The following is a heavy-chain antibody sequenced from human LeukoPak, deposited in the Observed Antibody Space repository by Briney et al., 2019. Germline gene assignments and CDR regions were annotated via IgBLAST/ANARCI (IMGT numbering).Heavy chain of an antibody. CDR1: GFTFGSYE. V-gene: IGHV3-48*03. J-gene: IGHJ5*02. CDR3: VRASHPGGWFDP. D-gene: IGHD3-10*01. CDR2: ISSSGSTI. Sequence: GGSLRLSCAASGFTFGSYEMNWVRQAPGKGLEWVSYISSSGSTIYYADSVKGRFTISRDNAKNSLYLQMNSLTAEDTAVYYCVRASHPGGWFDPWGQGTLVTVSS.